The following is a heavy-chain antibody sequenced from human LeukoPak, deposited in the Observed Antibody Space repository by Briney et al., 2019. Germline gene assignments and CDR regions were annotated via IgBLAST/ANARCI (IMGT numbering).Heavy chain of an antibody. D-gene: IGHD3-3*01. Sequence: SETLSLTCTVSGGSISSGDYYWSWIRQPPGKGLEWIGYIYYSGSTYYNPSLKSRVTISVDTSKNQFSLKLSSVTAADTAVYYCARLRPNYDFWSGYYVYFDYWGQGTLVTVSS. CDR2: IYYSGST. CDR1: GGSISSGDYY. V-gene: IGHV4-30-4*01. CDR3: ARLRPNYDFWSGYYVYFDY. J-gene: IGHJ4*02.